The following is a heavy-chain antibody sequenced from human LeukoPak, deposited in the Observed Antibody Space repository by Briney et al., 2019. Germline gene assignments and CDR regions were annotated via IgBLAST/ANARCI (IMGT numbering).Heavy chain of an antibody. CDR2: ISGSGGST. CDR1: GFTFSNYA. V-gene: IGHV3-23*01. CDR3: ARDRGTGTFYYYYGMDV. D-gene: IGHD1-7*01. Sequence: PGGSLRLSCAASGFTFSNYAMTWVRQGPGKGLEWVSTISGSGGSTHYADSVKGRFTISRDNAKNSLYLQMNSLRAEDTAVYYCARDRGTGTFYYYYGMDVWGQGTTVTVSS. J-gene: IGHJ6*02.